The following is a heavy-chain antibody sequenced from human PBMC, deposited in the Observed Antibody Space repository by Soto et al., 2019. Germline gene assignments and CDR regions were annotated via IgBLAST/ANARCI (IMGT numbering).Heavy chain of an antibody. CDR2: IYYSGST. V-gene: IGHV4-30-4*01. Sequence: QVQLQESGPGLVKPSQTLSLTCTVSGGSISSGDYYWSWIRQPPGKGLEWIGYIYYSGSTYYNPSLKSRVTXXVXTXXNQFSLKLSSVTAADTAVYYCARVIAGNEGYYFDYWGQGTLVTVSS. J-gene: IGHJ4*02. CDR3: ARVIAGNEGYYFDY. CDR1: GGSISSGDYY.